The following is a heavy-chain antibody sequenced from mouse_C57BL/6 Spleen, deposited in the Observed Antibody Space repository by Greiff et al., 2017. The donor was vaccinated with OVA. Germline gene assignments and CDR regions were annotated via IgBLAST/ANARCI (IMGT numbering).Heavy chain of an antibody. CDR3: ARLYGSSYVGYFDV. V-gene: IGHV5-9*01. Sequence: EVQLVESGGGLVKPGGSLKLSCAASGFTFSSYTMSWVRQTPEKRLEWVATISGGGGNTYYPDSVKGRFTISRDNAKNTLYLQMSSLRSEDTALDDSARLYGSSYVGYFDVWGTGTTVTVSS. CDR2: ISGGGGNT. J-gene: IGHJ1*03. CDR1: GFTFSSYT. D-gene: IGHD1-1*01.